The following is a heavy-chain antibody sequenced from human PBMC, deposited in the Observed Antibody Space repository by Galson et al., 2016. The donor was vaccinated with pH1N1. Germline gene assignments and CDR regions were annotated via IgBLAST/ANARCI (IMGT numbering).Heavy chain of an antibody. Sequence: PALVKPTQTLTLTCTFSGFSLSTSGMCVSWIRQPPGKALEWLALIDWDDDKYYSTSLKTRLTISKDTSKNQVVLTMTNMDPVDTGTYYCARLLYGDYLGDFDYWGQGTLVTVSS. V-gene: IGHV2-70*01. J-gene: IGHJ4*02. CDR3: ARLLYGDYLGDFDY. CDR2: IDWDDDK. D-gene: IGHD4-17*01. CDR1: GFSLSTSGMC.